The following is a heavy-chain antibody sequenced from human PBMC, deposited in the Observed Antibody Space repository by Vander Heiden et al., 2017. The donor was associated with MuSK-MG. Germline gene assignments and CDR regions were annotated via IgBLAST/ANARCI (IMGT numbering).Heavy chain of an antibody. CDR1: GYTFTSSD. Sequence: HVQLVQSGAGVTKPVASAKVSFKASGYTFTSSDINWVRQAPGKGLEWMGWMNPNSGNTGYAQKFQGRVTMTRNTSISTAYMELSSLRSEDTAVYYCARVSGYSSGWYDWFDPWGQGTLVTVSS. D-gene: IGHD6-19*01. J-gene: IGHJ5*02. CDR3: ARVSGYSSGWYDWFDP. V-gene: IGHV1-8*01. CDR2: MNPNSGNT.